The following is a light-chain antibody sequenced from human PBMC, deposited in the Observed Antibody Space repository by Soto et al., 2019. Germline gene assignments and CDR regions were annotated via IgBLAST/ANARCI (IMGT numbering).Light chain of an antibody. CDR3: CSYAGSRRV. J-gene: IGLJ2*01. Sequence: QSALTQPASVSGSPGQSITISCTGTSSDVGSYNLVSWYQQHPGKAPKLMIYEGSKRPSGVSNRSSGSKSGNTASLTISGLQAEDEADYYCCSYAGSRRVFGGGTKLTVL. CDR1: SSDVGSYNL. CDR2: EGS. V-gene: IGLV2-23*01.